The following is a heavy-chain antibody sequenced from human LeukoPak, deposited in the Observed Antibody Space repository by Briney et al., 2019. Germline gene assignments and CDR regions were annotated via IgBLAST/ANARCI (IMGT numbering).Heavy chain of an antibody. CDR1: GFTFSRYT. CDR2: ISSSSSYI. J-gene: IGHJ6*03. Sequence: GGSLRLSCAASGFTFSRYTMNWVRQAPGKGLEWVSSISSSSSYIYYADSVKGRFTISRDNAKNSLYLQMNSLRAEDTAVYYCARGGYYYYMDVWGKGTTVTISS. CDR3: ARGGYYYYMDV. V-gene: IGHV3-21*01.